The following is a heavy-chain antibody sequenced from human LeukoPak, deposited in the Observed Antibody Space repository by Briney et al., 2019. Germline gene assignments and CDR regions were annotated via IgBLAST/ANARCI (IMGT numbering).Heavy chain of an antibody. J-gene: IGHJ5*02. D-gene: IGHD5-18*01. V-gene: IGHV4-30-4*01. CDR2: IYYSGST. CDR3: AGGYSYGLGFDP. CDR1: GGSISSGDYY. Sequence: NPSETLSLTCTVSGGSISSGDYYWSWIRQPPGKGLEWIGYIYYSGSTYYNPSLKSRVTISVDTSKNQFSLKLSSVTAADTAVYYCAGGYSYGLGFDPWGQGTLVTVSS.